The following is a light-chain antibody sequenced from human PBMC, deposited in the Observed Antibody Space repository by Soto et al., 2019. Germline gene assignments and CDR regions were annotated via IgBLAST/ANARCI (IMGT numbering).Light chain of an antibody. CDR3: SSYTSSNTVI. CDR1: SSDVGGYTY. CDR2: DVS. Sequence: QSFLTQPASVSGSPGQSIAISCTGTSSDVGGYTYVSWYQQHQGKAPKLMIYDVSARPSGVSNRFSGSKSDNTASLTISGLQAEDEADYYCSSYTSSNTVIFGGGTKLTVL. V-gene: IGLV2-14*01. J-gene: IGLJ2*01.